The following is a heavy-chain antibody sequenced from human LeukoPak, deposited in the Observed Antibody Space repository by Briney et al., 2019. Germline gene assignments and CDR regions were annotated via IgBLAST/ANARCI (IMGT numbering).Heavy chain of an antibody. Sequence: LAGGSLRLSCAASGFTFSSYAMSWVRQAPGKGLEWVSAISGSGGSTYYADSVKGRFTISRDNSKNTLYLQLNSLRAEDTAVYYCAKVTPLVGATAPWRSLRGAVAFDIWGQGTMVTVSS. CDR3: AKVTPLVGATAPWRSLRGAVAFDI. CDR1: GFTFSSYA. J-gene: IGHJ3*02. V-gene: IGHV3-23*01. CDR2: ISGSGGST. D-gene: IGHD1-26*01.